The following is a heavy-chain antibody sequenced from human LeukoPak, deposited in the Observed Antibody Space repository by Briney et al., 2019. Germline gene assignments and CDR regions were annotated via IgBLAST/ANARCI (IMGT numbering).Heavy chain of an antibody. D-gene: IGHD5-18*01. CDR2: IYPGDSDT. CDR3: ARLDDTAVHY. CDR1: GYSFTSYG. J-gene: IGHJ4*02. Sequence: GESLKISCKGSGYSFTSYGIGWVRQMSGKGLEWMGIIYPGDSDTRYSPSFQGQVTISADKSISTAYLRWSSLKASDTAMYYCARLDDTAVHYWGQGTLVTVSS. V-gene: IGHV5-51*01.